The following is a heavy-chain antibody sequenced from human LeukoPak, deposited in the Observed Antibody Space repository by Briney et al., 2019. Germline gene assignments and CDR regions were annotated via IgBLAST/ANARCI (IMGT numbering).Heavy chain of an antibody. CDR1: GDSVSSHSAA. CDR2: TYFRSKWYY. D-gene: IGHD1-26*01. J-gene: IGHJ4*02. V-gene: IGHV6-1*01. Sequence: SQTLSLTCAISGDSVSSHSAAWNWIRQSPSRALQRLGRTYFRSKWYYDYAVSVKNRISINPDTSKNQFSLQLNYVTPEDSAVYYCARDAYPYSGGYGFDYWGQGTLVTVSS. CDR3: ARDAYPYSGGYGFDY.